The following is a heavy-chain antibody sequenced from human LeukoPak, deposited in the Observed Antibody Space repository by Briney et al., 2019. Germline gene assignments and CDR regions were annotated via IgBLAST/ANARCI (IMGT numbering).Heavy chain of an antibody. Sequence: SETLSLTCAVYGGSFSGYYWSWIRQPPGKGLEWIGEIDHSGSTNYNPSLKSRVTISVDTSKNQFSLKLSSVTAADTAVYYCAREVTEDGSDYWGQGTLVTVSS. CDR2: IDHSGST. CDR3: AREVTEDGSDY. V-gene: IGHV4-34*01. J-gene: IGHJ4*02. D-gene: IGHD4-23*01. CDR1: GGSFSGYY.